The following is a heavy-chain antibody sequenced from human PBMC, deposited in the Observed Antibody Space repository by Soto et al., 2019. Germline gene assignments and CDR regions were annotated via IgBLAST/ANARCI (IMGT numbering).Heavy chain of an antibody. CDR1: GFTFTNFW. Sequence: GGSLRLSCAASGFTFTNFWMDWVRQAPGKGLEWVANINPDGSEKHYVDSVKGRSTISRDNARNSLYLQMTSLTAEDSALYYCSRSLDSWGQGTRVTVSS. V-gene: IGHV3-7*01. J-gene: IGHJ4*02. CDR2: INPDGSEK. CDR3: SRSLDS.